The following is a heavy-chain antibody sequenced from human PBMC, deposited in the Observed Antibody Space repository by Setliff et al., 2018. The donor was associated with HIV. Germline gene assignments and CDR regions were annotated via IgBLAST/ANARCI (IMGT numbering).Heavy chain of an antibody. CDR1: GYTFTNYD. Sequence: ASVKVSCKPSGYTFTNYDINWVRQAAGQGLEWMGWMNPDSRNTGYAQRFEGSVTMTWDTSISTAYMELNNVKFEDTAVYYCARGRISGNEAYWGQGTLVTVSS. J-gene: IGHJ4*02. D-gene: IGHD1-20*01. V-gene: IGHV1-8*02. CDR3: ARGRISGNEAY. CDR2: MNPDSRNT.